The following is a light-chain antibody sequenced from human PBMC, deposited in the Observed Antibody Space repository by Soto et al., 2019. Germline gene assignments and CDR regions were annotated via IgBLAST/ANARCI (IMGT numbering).Light chain of an antibody. V-gene: IGLV2-23*01. CDR1: SSDVGSHNL. Sequence: QSVLTQPASVSGSPGQSITISCTGTSSDVGSHNLVSWYRQHPGKAPKLMIYEGSKRPSGVSNRFSGSKSGNTASLTISGLQAEDEADYYCQSYDSGLRAFYVFGTGTKVTVL. CDR2: EGS. J-gene: IGLJ1*01. CDR3: QSYDSGLRAFYV.